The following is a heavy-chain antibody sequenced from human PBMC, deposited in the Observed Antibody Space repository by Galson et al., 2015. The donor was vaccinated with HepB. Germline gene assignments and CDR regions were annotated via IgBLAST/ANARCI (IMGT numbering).Heavy chain of an antibody. CDR2: ITSSSYT. Sequence: SLRLSCAASGFTFSDYYMNWIRQTPGKGLEWVSLITSSSYTNYADSVKGRFTISRDNSKNTLYLQMNSLRAEDTAVYYCARGYYDSSGYSSYWGQGTLVTVSS. CDR1: GFTFSDYY. CDR3: ARGYYDSSGYSSY. J-gene: IGHJ4*02. D-gene: IGHD3-22*01. V-gene: IGHV3-11*06.